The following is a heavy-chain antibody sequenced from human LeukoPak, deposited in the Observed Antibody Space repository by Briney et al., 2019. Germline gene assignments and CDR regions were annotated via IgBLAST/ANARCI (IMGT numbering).Heavy chain of an antibody. Sequence: GGSLRLSCAASGFTFDDYAMHWVRQAPGKGLEWVSGISWNSGSIDYADSVKGRFTISRDNAKNSLYLQINSLRAEDTALYYCAKDIGENSYSYDSSGLLVDFGMDVWGQGTTVTVSS. CDR2: ISWNSGSI. D-gene: IGHD3-22*01. CDR3: AKDIGENSYSYDSSGLLVDFGMDV. V-gene: IGHV3-9*01. J-gene: IGHJ6*02. CDR1: GFTFDDYA.